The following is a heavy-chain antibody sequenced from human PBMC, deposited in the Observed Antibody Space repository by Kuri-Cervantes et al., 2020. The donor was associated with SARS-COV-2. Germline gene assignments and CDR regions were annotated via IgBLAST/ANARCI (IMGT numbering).Heavy chain of an antibody. V-gene: IGHV3-23*01. J-gene: IGHJ6*02. D-gene: IGHD6-6*01. Sequence: GGSLRLSCAASGFTFSSYAMSWVRQAPGKGLEWVSAISGSGGSTYYADSVKGRFTISRDNAKNSLYLQMNSLRAEDTAVYYCARDQIAAQNYYYYYGMDVWGQGTTVTVSS. CDR2: ISGSGGST. CDR1: GFTFSSYA. CDR3: ARDQIAAQNYYYYYGMDV.